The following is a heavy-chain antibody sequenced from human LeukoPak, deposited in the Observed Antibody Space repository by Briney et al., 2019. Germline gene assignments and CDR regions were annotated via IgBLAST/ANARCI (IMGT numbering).Heavy chain of an antibody. D-gene: IGHD2-2*01. Sequence: GGSLRLSCAAYGFTLSRYAMHWARQAPGKGLEWVALISCDGSYKCYADSVKGRFTVSRDNSKNTLYLQMNSLRAEDTAVYYCARDGAGYCSRTSCYGSWFDPWGQGTLVTVSS. CDR1: GFTLSRYA. CDR3: ARDGAGYCSRTSCYGSWFDP. J-gene: IGHJ5*02. CDR2: ISCDGSYK. V-gene: IGHV3-30*04.